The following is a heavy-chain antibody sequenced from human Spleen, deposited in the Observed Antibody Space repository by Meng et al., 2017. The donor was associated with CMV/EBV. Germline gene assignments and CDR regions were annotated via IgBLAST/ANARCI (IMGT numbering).Heavy chain of an antibody. CDR2: INHSGYT. V-gene: IGHV4-34*01. D-gene: IGHD6-6*01. J-gene: IGHJ4*02. CDR1: GGSFSGYY. Sequence: LTCAVYGGSFSGYYWSWIRQPPGKGLEWIGEINHSGYTNYNPSLTSRVTISVDTSKNQFSLKLSSVTAADTAVYYCARGGGIAAQDYWGQGTLVTVSS. CDR3: ARGGGIAAQDY.